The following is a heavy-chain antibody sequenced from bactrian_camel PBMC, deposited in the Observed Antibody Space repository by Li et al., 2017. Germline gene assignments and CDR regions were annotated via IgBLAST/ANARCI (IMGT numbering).Heavy chain of an antibody. D-gene: IGHD6*01. CDR3: AADLGWCGSAPLQREFRN. CDR2: ISSGDRT. V-gene: IGHV3S53*01. J-gene: IGHJ4*01. Sequence: VQLVESGGGSVQAGGSLRLSCSASGWTLDDRDMGWYRQATGNECELVSTISSGDRTSYRDSVRGRFTISHDNVKNTVYLQMDSLKLEDTGVYYCAADLGWCGSAPLQREFRNWGQGTQVTV. CDR1: GWTLDDRD.